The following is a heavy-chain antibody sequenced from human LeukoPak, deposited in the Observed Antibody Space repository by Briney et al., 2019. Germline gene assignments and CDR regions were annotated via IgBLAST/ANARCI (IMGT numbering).Heavy chain of an antibody. Sequence: GGSLRLSCAASGFTFSSYAMSWVRQAPGKGLEWVSAISGSGGSTYYADSVKGRFTISRDNSKNTLYLQMNSLRAEDTAVYYCAKGGSGYVRELVDYWGQGTLVTVSS. D-gene: IGHD5-12*01. V-gene: IGHV3-23*01. CDR2: ISGSGGST. CDR1: GFTFSSYA. CDR3: AKGGSGYVRELVDY. J-gene: IGHJ4*02.